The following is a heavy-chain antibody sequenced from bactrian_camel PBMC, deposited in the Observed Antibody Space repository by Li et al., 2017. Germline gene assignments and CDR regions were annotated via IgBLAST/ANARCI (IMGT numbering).Heavy chain of an antibody. CDR3: TREDPGAGRAD. Sequence: VQLVESGGGVVQPGGSLRLSCAASGYTVSSNSMGWFRQAPGKEREGVAAINSGGGGINYAGGVEGRFTISRDDAKNALYLQLNSLKTEDTAMYYCTREDPGAGRADWGQGTQVTVS. J-gene: IGHJ4*01. V-gene: IGHV3S31*01. D-gene: IGHD6*01. CDR1: GYTVSSNS. CDR2: INSGGGGI.